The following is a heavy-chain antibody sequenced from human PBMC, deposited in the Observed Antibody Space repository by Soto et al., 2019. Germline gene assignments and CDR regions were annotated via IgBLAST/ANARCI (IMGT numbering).Heavy chain of an antibody. CDR2: IYYSGST. D-gene: IGHD1-26*01. CDR3: ARVGGVGATALDY. J-gene: IGHJ4*02. CDR1: GGSISSSNW. Sequence: SETLSLTCAVSGGSISSSNWWSWIRQHPGKGLEWIGYIYYSGSTYYNPSLKSRVTISVDTSKNQFSLKLSSVTAADTAVYYCARVGGVGATALDYWGQGTLVTVSS. V-gene: IGHV4-31*11.